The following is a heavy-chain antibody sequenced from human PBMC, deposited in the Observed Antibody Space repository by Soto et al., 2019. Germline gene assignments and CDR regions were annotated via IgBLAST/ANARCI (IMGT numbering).Heavy chain of an antibody. V-gene: IGHV1-2*02. CDR1: GYTFTGHY. D-gene: IGHD1-26*01. CDR3: GRGRSGQIVIFY. Sequence: ASVKVSCTTSGYTFTGHYIHWVRQAPQQGPEWMGEIGPESGATRYAEKFRGRVTMTMDTSITTVYMELRNLSPDDTAVYYCGRGRSGQIVIFYWGQGTPVTVSS. CDR2: IGPESGAT. J-gene: IGHJ4*02.